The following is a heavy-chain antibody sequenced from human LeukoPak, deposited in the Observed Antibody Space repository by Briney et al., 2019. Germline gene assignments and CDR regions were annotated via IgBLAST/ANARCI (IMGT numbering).Heavy chain of an antibody. CDR3: AKGQITMMVGGFDY. J-gene: IGHJ4*02. D-gene: IGHD3-22*01. Sequence: GRSLRLSCAASGFTFDDYAMHWVRQAPGKGLEWVSGISWNSGSIGYADSVKGRFTISRDNAKNSLYLQMNSLRAEDMALYYCAKGQITMMVGGFDYWGQGTLVTVSS. V-gene: IGHV3-9*03. CDR2: ISWNSGSI. CDR1: GFTFDDYA.